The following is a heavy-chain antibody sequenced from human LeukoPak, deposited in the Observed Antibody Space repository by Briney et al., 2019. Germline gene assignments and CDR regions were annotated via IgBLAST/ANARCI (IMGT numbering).Heavy chain of an antibody. CDR2: ISYSGST. CDR3: ARHPPKSFFDY. CDR1: GGSISSYY. V-gene: IGHV4-59*08. J-gene: IGHJ4*03. Sequence: KTSETLSLTCTVSGGSISSYYWSWIRQPPGKGLEWIGYISYSGSTNYNPSLKSRVTISVDTSKSQFSLKLTSMTAADTAAYYCARHPPKSFFDYWGQGTLVTVSS.